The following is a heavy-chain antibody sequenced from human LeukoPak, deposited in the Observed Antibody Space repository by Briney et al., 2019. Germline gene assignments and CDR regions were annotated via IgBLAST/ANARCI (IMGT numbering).Heavy chain of an antibody. J-gene: IGHJ4*02. CDR1: GFTVSSNY. V-gene: IGHV3-66*01. D-gene: IGHD6-13*01. CDR2: IYSGGNT. CDR3: ARWAAADTDY. Sequence: SGGSLRLSCAVSGFTVSSNYMSWVRQAPGKGLEWVSVIYSGGNTYYADSVKGRFTISRDNSKNTLYLQMNSLRAEDTAVYYCARWAAADTDYWGQGTLVTVSS.